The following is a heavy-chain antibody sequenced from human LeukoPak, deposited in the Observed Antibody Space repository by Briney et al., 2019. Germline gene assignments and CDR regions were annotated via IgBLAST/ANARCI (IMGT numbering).Heavy chain of an antibody. CDR2: IYYSGST. CDR3: ASLAIHYYYMDV. CDR1: GGSISSYY. Sequence: PSETLSLTCTVSGGSISSYYWSWIRQPPGKGLEWIGNIYYSGSTNYNPSLKSRVTISVDTSKNQFSLKLSSVTAADTAVYYCASLAIHYYYMDVWGKGTTVSVSS. J-gene: IGHJ6*03. V-gene: IGHV4-59*08. D-gene: IGHD2-2*02.